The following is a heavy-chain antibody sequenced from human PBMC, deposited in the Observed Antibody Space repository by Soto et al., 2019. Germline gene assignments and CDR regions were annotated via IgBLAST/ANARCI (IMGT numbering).Heavy chain of an antibody. CDR2: INHSGST. CDR3: ARESKWNDEYYFDY. D-gene: IGHD1-1*01. CDR1: GGSFSGYY. Sequence: SETLSLTCAVYGGSFSGYYWSWIRQPPGKGLEWIGEINHSGSTNYNPSLKSRVTISVDTSKNQFSLKLSSVTAADTAVFYCARESKWNDEYYFDYWGQGTQVTVSS. V-gene: IGHV4-34*01. J-gene: IGHJ4*02.